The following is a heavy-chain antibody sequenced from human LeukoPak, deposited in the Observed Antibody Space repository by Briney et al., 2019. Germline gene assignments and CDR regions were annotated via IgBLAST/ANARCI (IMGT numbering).Heavy chain of an antibody. J-gene: IGHJ3*01. V-gene: IGHV3-21*01. CDR2: ISSGSRDI. CDR1: GFTFSTYT. CDR3: ARQGFHAFDL. D-gene: IGHD2-15*01. Sequence: GGSLRLSCAASGFTFSTYTLNWVRQAPGKGLEWVSSISSGSRDIYYADSVKGRFTISRDDAKNSLYLQMDSLRAEDTAVYHCARQGFHAFDLWGQGTMVTVSS.